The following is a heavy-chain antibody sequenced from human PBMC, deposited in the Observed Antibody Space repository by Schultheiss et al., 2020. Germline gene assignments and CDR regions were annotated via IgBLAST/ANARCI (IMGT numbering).Heavy chain of an antibody. CDR3: ARKDFGADGTFDY. CDR2: IYYSGST. CDR1: GGSISSGSYY. D-gene: IGHD3-10*01. Sequence: SETLSLTCAVSGGSISSGSYYWSWIRKHPGKGLEWIGYIYYSGSTYYNPSLKSRVNISVDTSKTQFSLKLTSVTAADTVVYYCARKDFGADGTFDYWGEGTLVTVSS. V-gene: IGHV4-31*11. J-gene: IGHJ4*02.